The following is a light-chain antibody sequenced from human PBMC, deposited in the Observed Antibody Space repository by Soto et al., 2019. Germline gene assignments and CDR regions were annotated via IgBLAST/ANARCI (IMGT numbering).Light chain of an antibody. CDR1: QTVDSN. Sequence: EIVMTQSPATLSVSPGEGATLSCRASQTVDSNLAWFQQKPGQAPRLLIYGASTRATDIPARFSGSGSGTEFTLTISSLQSEDFAVYYCQHYTQWSLTFGGGTKVDIK. CDR3: QHYTQWSLT. CDR2: GAS. J-gene: IGKJ4*01. V-gene: IGKV3-15*01.